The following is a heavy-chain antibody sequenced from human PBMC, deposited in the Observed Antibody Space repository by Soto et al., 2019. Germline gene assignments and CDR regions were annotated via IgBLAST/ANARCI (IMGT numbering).Heavy chain of an antibody. D-gene: IGHD2-2*01. CDR1: GGSINNSDW. CDR3: APGPQYSSRWFDN. J-gene: IGHJ5*02. Sequence: QVQLQESGPGLVKPSGTLSLTCIVSGGSINNSDWWSWVRQPPGKGLEWIGEMYHSGSANYNPSLNGRGTISLDKSKNHDSLKLTPVTAADRAVYYCAPGPQYSSRWFDNWGQGTLVTVSS. V-gene: IGHV4-4*02. CDR2: MYHSGSA.